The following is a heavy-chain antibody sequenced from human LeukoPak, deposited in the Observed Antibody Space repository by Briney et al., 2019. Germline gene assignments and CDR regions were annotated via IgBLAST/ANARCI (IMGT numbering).Heavy chain of an antibody. V-gene: IGHV5-51*01. CDR2: IYPGDSDT. CDR1: GYSFISYW. Sequence: GESLKISCKGSGYSFISYWIAWVRQMPGKGLEWMGIIYPGDSDTRYSPSFQGQVTISADKSISTAYLQWSSLKASDTAMYYCARQDFWSGSPSDYWGQGTLVTVSS. D-gene: IGHD3-3*01. CDR3: ARQDFWSGSPSDY. J-gene: IGHJ4*02.